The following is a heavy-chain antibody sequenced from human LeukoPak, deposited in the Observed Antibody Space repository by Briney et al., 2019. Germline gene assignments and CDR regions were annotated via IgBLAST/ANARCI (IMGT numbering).Heavy chain of an antibody. CDR2: LSPSGVRT. CDR3: AKATPILGAAAYYFDY. Sequence: LPGGSLRLSCAASGFTVSSNYMSWVRQAPGKELEWVSTLSPSGVRTYYTDSVKGRFTISRDNSKNTLYLQMNSLRAEDMAVYYCAKATPILGAAAYYFDYWGQGTLVTVSS. V-gene: IGHV3-23*01. CDR1: GFTVSSNY. J-gene: IGHJ4*02. D-gene: IGHD1-26*01.